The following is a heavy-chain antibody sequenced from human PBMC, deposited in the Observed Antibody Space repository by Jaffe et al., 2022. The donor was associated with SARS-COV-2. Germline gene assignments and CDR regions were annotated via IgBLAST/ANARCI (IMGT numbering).Heavy chain of an antibody. V-gene: IGHV4-39*01. J-gene: IGHJ4*02. D-gene: IGHD4-17*01. CDR3: ARPPHHGDFDYFDY. Sequence: QLQLQESGPGLVKPSETLSLTCTVSGGSISSSSYYWGWIRQPPGKGLEWIGSIYYSGSTYYNPSLKSRVTISVDTSKNQFSLKLSSVTAADTAVYYCARPPHHGDFDYFDYWGQGTLVTVSS. CDR1: GGSISSSSYY. CDR2: IYYSGST.